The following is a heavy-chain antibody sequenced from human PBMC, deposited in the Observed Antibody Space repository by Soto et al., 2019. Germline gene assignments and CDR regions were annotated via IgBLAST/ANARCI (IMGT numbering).Heavy chain of an antibody. CDR2: ISSSSSYI. Sequence: EVQLVESGGGLVKPGGPLRLSCAASGFTFSSYSMNWVRQAPGKGLEWVSSISSSSSYIYYADSVKGRFTISRDNAKNSLYLQMNSLRAEDTAVYYCARDGVVPAAKGYYYYYMDVWGKGTTVTVSS. D-gene: IGHD2-2*01. CDR1: GFTFSSYS. V-gene: IGHV3-21*01. CDR3: ARDGVVPAAKGYYYYYMDV. J-gene: IGHJ6*03.